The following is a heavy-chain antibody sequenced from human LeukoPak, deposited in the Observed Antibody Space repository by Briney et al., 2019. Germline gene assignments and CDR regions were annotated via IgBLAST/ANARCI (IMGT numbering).Heavy chain of an antibody. V-gene: IGHV3-23*01. Sequence: GGSLRLSCAASGFTFSSYTMTWVRQAPGKGLEWVSVISGSGGTTYHAESVKGRFTISRDNSKNTLYLQMNSLRAEDTALYYCAKGRTGYIPDFWGQETLVTVAS. CDR1: GFTFSSYT. CDR2: ISGSGGTT. CDR3: AKGRTGYIPDF. J-gene: IGHJ4*02. D-gene: IGHD6-13*01.